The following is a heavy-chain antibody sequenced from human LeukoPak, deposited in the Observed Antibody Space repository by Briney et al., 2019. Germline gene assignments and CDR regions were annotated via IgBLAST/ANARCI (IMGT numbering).Heavy chain of an antibody. D-gene: IGHD3-3*01. CDR3: ATDTRGIFGVVIPYRQLYYFDY. Sequence: ASVKVSCKVSGYTLTELSMHWVRQAPGKGLEWMGGFDPEDGETIYAQKFQGRVTMTEDTSTDTAYMELSSLRSEDTAVYYCATDTRGIFGVVIPYRQLYYFDYWGQGTLVTVSS. CDR2: FDPEDGET. V-gene: IGHV1-24*01. J-gene: IGHJ4*02. CDR1: GYTLTELS.